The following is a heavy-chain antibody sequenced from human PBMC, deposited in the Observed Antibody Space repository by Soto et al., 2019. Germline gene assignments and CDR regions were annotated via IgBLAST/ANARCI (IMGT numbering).Heavy chain of an antibody. J-gene: IGHJ4*02. Sequence: EVQLLESGGGLIQPGGSLRLSCAASGFDFSNYAMTWVRQAPGKGLEWVSAISGTDSRTFYADSVKGRFTISRDNSKNTLYLQMNSLRAEDTAVYYCAKRGYYYASSGHYYFDYWGQGTLVNVSS. V-gene: IGHV3-23*01. CDR3: AKRGYYYASSGHYYFDY. CDR2: ISGTDSRT. D-gene: IGHD3-22*01. CDR1: GFDFSNYA.